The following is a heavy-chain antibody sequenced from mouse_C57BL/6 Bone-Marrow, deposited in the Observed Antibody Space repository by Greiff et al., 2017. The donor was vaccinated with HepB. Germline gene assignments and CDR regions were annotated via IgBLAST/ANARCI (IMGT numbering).Heavy chain of an antibody. Sequence: EVQGVESGGGLVQSGRSLRLSCATSGFTFSDFYMEWVRQAPGKGLEWIAASRNKANDYTTEYSASVKGRFIVSRDTSQSILYLQMNALRAEDTAIYYCARDADYGSSYVRYFDVWGTGTTVTVSS. V-gene: IGHV7-1*01. J-gene: IGHJ1*03. CDR1: GFTFSDFY. D-gene: IGHD1-1*01. CDR2: SRNKANDYTT. CDR3: ARDADYGSSYVRYFDV.